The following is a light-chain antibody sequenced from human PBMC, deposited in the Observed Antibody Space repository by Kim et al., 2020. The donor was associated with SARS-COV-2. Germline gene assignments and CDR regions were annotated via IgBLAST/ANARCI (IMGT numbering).Light chain of an antibody. V-gene: IGLV3-1*01. J-gene: IGLJ1*01. CDR1: NLEEKY. CDR3: QAWDSKTNHV. CDR2: HDN. Sequence: TPGQTAPITCSGDNLEEKYSSWYQQKPGQSPVLVIYHDNKRPSGIPERFSGSNSGNTATLTISGTQALDEADYYCQAWDSKTNHVFGTGTKVTVL.